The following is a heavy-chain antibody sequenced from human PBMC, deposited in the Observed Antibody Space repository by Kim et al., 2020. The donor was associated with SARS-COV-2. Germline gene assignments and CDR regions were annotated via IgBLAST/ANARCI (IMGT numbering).Heavy chain of an antibody. J-gene: IGHJ4*02. CDR3: ARVPSPGTMAAMAVDY. Sequence: LTSRVTISVDTSKNQFSLKLSSVTAADTAVYYCARVPSPGTMAAMAVDYWGQGTLVTVSS. V-gene: IGHV4-34*01. D-gene: IGHD5-18*01.